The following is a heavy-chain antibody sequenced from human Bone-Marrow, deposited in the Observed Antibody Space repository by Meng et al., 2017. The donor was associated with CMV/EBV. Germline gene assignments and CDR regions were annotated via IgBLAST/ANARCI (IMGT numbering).Heavy chain of an antibody. V-gene: IGHV4-34*01. CDR3: ARGPLETSALDSSGYNWFDS. J-gene: IGHJ5*01. D-gene: IGHD6-25*01. Sequence: SETLSLTCAIYGGSFSNYCWTWIRQTPGKGLEWIGDINYYETTHYKPSLKSRVTISVDKAKNQFSLKMTSVSAADTALYYCARGPLETSALDSSGYNWFDSWGQGNLVTVSS. CDR1: GGSFSNYC. CDR2: INYYETT.